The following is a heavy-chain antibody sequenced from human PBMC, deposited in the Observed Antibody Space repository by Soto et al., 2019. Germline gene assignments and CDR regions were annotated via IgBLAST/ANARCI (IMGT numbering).Heavy chain of an antibody. CDR1: GFTFSSYG. CDR2: IWYDGSNK. D-gene: IGHD2-15*01. J-gene: IGHJ6*02. Sequence: QVQLVESGGGVVQPGRSLRLSCAASGFTFSSYGMHWVRQAPGKGLEWVAVIWYDGSNKYYAESVKGRSTISRDNSKNRLFLQVNSLGAEDTAVYYCARAARGDMEVEVAPTQRFYYNYYGMDVWGQGTTVTVSS. CDR3: ARAARGDMEVEVAPTQRFYYNYYGMDV. V-gene: IGHV3-33*01.